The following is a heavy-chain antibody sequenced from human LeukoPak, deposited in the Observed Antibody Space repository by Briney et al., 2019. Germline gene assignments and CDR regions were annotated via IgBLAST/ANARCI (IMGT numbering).Heavy chain of an antibody. V-gene: IGHV4-34*01. CDR2: INHSGST. CDR1: GGSFSGYY. Sequence: SETLSLTCAVYGGSFSGYYWSWIRQPPGKGLEWIGEINHSGSTNYNPSLKSRVTISVDTSMNQFSLKLSSVTAADTAVYYCACLYCSSTSCLDYWGQGTLVTVSS. D-gene: IGHD2-2*01. J-gene: IGHJ4*02. CDR3: ACLYCSSTSCLDY.